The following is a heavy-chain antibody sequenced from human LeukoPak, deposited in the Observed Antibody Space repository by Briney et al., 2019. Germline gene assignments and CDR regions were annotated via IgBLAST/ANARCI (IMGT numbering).Heavy chain of an antibody. J-gene: IGHJ4*02. CDR3: GRELDYGDYVRVFDY. CDR1: GFTFSSYA. CDR2: ISYDGSHK. V-gene: IGHV3-30-3*01. D-gene: IGHD4-17*01. Sequence: GVSLRLSCAAAGFTFSSYATHWVRQAPGKGLEWVAVISYDGSHKYYADSVKSRFTIFRENSKNTLYLEMNSLRGEDKGVYYCGRELDYGDYVRVFDYWGKGNVVTVS.